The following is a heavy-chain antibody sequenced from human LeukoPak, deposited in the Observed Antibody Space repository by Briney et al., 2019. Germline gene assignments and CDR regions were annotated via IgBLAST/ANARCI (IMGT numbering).Heavy chain of an antibody. CDR3: ARPSYGASDY. J-gene: IGHJ4*02. CDR2: MFPRDSNI. D-gene: IGHD4-17*01. CDR1: GYDFTNFW. Sequence: GESLKISCRASGYDFTNFWIGWVRQMPVRGLEWMGLMFPRDSNIKYSPSFQGQVTISADKSISTAYLQWTSLKASDTAMYFCARPSYGASDYWGQGTLVTVSS. V-gene: IGHV5-51*01.